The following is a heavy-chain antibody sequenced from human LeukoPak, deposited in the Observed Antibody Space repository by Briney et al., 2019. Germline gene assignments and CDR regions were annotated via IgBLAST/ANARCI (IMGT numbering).Heavy chain of an antibody. CDR3: ARCSSRRSASDY. CDR2: IRQDGTEI. Sequence: GGSLRLSCAASGFTFSSHWMVWVRQAPGKGLEWVANIRQDGTEIYYVDSVKGRFTISRDNAKNSLYLQMNSLRADDMAVYYCARCSSRRSASDYWGQGTVVTVSS. V-gene: IGHV3-7*01. D-gene: IGHD3-10*02. J-gene: IGHJ4*02. CDR1: GFTFSSHW.